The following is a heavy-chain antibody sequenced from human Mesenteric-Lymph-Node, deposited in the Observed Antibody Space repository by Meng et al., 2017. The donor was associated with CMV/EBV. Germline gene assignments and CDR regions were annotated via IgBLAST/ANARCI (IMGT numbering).Heavy chain of an antibody. J-gene: IGHJ4*02. CDR2: INPSGGST. CDR1: GYTFTSDY. CDR3: ARDFYGGGY. D-gene: IGHD4-23*01. V-gene: IGHV1-46*01. Sequence: ASVKVSCKASGYTFTSDYMHWVRQAPGQGLEWMGIINPSGGSTSYAQKFQGRVTMTRDTSISTAYMELSRLRSDDTAVYYCARDFYGGGYWGQGTLVTVSS.